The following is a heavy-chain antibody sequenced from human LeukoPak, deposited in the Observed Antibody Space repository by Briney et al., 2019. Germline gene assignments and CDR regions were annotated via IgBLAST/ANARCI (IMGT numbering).Heavy chain of an antibody. V-gene: IGHV3-23*01. Sequence: GGSLRLSCAASGFTFSSCAMSWVRQAPGKGLEWVSAISGSGTSTYYADSVKGRFTISRDNSKNTLYLQMNSLRAEDTAVYYCVAFYYSAFFDYWGLGTLVTVSS. D-gene: IGHD4/OR15-4a*01. CDR1: GFTFSSCA. J-gene: IGHJ4*01. CDR2: ISGSGTST. CDR3: VAFYYSAFFDY.